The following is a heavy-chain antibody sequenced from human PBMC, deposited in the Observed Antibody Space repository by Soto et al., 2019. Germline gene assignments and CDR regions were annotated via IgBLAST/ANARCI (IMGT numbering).Heavy chain of an antibody. CDR1: GGSFSGYY. J-gene: IGHJ4*02. Sequence: QVQLQQWGAGLLKPSETLSLTCAVYGGSFSGYYWSWIRQPPGKGLEWIGEINHSGSTNYNPSLKSRVTISVDTSKSQFSLELRSVTAADTAVYYCARGRWLRSSFDYWGQGTLVTVSS. D-gene: IGHD5-12*01. CDR3: ARGRWLRSSFDY. CDR2: INHSGST. V-gene: IGHV4-34*01.